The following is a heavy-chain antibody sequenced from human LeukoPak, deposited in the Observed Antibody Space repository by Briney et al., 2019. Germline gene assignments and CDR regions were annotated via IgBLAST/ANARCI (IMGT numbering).Heavy chain of an antibody. D-gene: IGHD6-6*01. CDR3: ASLGMYRSSEHFDY. CDR2: INPNSGGT. Sequence: ASVKVSCKASGYTFTSYYMHWVRQAPGQGLEWMGWINPNSGGTDYARKFQGRVTMTRDTSISTAYMELSSLGSDDTAVYYCASLGMYRSSEHFDYWGQGTLVAVSS. J-gene: IGHJ4*02. CDR1: GYTFTSYY. V-gene: IGHV1-2*02.